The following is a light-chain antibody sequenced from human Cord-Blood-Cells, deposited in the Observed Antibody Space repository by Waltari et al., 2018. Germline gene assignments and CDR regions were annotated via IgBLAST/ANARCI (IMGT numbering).Light chain of an antibody. Sequence: QSALTQPASVSGSPGQSLTISCTGTSSDVGSYNHVSWYQQHPGKAPKLMIYDVSNRPSGVPNRFSGSKSGNTASRTISGLQAEDEADYYCSSYTSSSTVVFGGGTKLTVL. J-gene: IGLJ2*01. CDR1: SSDVGSYNH. CDR3: SSYTSSSTVV. CDR2: DVS. V-gene: IGLV2-14*01.